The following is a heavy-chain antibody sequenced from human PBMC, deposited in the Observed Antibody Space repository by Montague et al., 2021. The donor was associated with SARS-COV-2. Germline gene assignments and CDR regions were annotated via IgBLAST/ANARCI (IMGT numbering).Heavy chain of an antibody. D-gene: IGHD3-10*01. V-gene: IGHV5-51*03. J-gene: IGHJ4*02. CDR3: ALAGGPPTYYFDY. Sequence: QSGAEVKKPGESLKISCQGSGYRFSNYWIAWVRQTPGRGLEWMGVIYPGDSDTRYSPSFQGQVTISADKSISAAYLQWNSLKASDTAMYYCALAGGPPTYYFDYWGQGTLVTVSS. CDR2: IYPGDSDT. CDR1: GYRFSNYW.